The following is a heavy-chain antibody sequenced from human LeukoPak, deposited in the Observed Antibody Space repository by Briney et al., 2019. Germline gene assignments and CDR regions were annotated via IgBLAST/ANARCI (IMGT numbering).Heavy chain of an antibody. D-gene: IGHD2-15*01. J-gene: IGHJ4*02. CDR2: LYSGGST. Sequence: GGSLRLSCAASGFSVSSNYLSWVRQAPGKGLEWVSVLYSGGSTYYADSVKGRFTISRDNSKDTLYLQMNSLRAEDTAVYYCARGYCSGGSCYKFDYWGQGTLVTVSS. CDR1: GFSVSSNY. V-gene: IGHV3-66*01. CDR3: ARGYCSGGSCYKFDY.